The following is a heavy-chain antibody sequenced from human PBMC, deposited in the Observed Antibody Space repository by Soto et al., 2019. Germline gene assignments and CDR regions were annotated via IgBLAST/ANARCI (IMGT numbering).Heavy chain of an antibody. Sequence: SETLSLTCTVSGGSISSNYWTWIRQPPGKGLEWIGHVYNSGSTNYNPSLKSRVTISEDTSKSQFSLKVNSMTAADTAVYYCARYRREAVAGYTLDNWGQGILVTVSS. V-gene: IGHV4-59*01. CDR2: VYNSGST. J-gene: IGHJ4*02. D-gene: IGHD6-13*01. CDR1: GGSISSNY. CDR3: ARYRREAVAGYTLDN.